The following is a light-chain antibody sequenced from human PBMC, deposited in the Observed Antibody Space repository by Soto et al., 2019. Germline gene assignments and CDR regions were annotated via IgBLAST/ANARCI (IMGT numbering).Light chain of an antibody. CDR1: QGISNY. CDR2: AAS. J-gene: IGKJ3*01. CDR3: HSITVPLRT. Sequence: DIQMTQSPSSLSASVGDRVTITCRASQGISNYLAWYQQKPVKVPKLLIYAASTLQSGVPSRFSGSGSGTDFTLTISSLQPEDVATYYCHSITVPLRTFGPGTKMDIK. V-gene: IGKV1-27*01.